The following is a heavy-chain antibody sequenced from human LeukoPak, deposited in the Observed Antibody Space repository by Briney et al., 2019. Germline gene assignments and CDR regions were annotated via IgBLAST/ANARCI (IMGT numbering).Heavy chain of an antibody. CDR2: TWYDGSNK. CDR1: GSTFSRYG. V-gene: IGHV3-33*06. CDR3: AKNGDNSFDY. J-gene: IGHJ4*01. Sequence: HPGGSMRLSCAAAGSTFSRYGMHWVRQAPGKGLECVAVTWYDGSNKYYADSVKGRFTISRDNSKNTLYLQMNSLRAEETAVYYCAKNGDNSFDYWGKGTLVTVSS. D-gene: IGHD4-17*01.